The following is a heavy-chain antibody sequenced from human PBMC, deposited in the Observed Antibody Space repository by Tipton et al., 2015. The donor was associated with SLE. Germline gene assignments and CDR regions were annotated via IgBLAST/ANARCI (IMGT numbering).Heavy chain of an antibody. J-gene: IGHJ4*02. CDR1: GGSISNYY. D-gene: IGHD6-19*01. CDR2: IYTSGST. Sequence: LRLSCTVSGGSISNYYWSWIRQPAGKGLEWIGRIYTSGSTNYNPSLESRVTMSVDTSKNQFSLKLSSVTAADTAVYYCARDHPVAGPFDYWGQGTLVTVSS. V-gene: IGHV4-4*07. CDR3: ARDHPVAGPFDY.